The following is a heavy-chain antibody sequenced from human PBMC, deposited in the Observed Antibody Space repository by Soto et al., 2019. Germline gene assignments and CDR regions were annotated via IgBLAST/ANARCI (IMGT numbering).Heavy chain of an antibody. J-gene: IGHJ4*02. CDR3: ARAGYVWGSYTNYYFDY. D-gene: IGHD3-16*01. V-gene: IGHV1-2*04. Sequence: QVPLVQSGAEVKKPGASVKVSCKASGYTFTGYYMHWVRQAPGQGLEWMGWINPNSGGTNYAQKFQGWVTMTRDTSTSTAYMELSRLRSDDTAVYYCARAGYVWGSYTNYYFDYWGQGTLVTVSS. CDR1: GYTFTGYY. CDR2: INPNSGGT.